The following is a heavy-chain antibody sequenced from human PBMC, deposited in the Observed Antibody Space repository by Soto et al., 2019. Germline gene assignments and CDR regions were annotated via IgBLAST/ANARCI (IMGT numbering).Heavy chain of an antibody. CDR2: IGGSGGST. J-gene: IGHJ6*02. CDR3: ATTYSMDV. Sequence: EVQLLESGGGLVQPGGSLRLSCAASGFTFSGYAMSWVRQAPGKGLEWVSAIGGSGGSTYYADSVKGRFTISRDNSKNTLYLQMNRLRAEDTAVYYCATTYSMDVWGRGTTVTVSS. D-gene: IGHD4-4*01. V-gene: IGHV3-23*01. CDR1: GFTFSGYA.